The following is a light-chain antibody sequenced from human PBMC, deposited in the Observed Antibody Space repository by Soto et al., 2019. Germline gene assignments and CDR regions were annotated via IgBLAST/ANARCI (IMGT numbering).Light chain of an antibody. Sequence: EMVLTQSPGTLSLSPGDRATLSCRASQSVSNDYVAWVQQKPGQTPRLLIYSVSSRATGIPDRFSGSGSGTDFTLTISCLQSEDFATYYCQQYYSYPRTFGQGTKVDIK. CDR1: QSVSNDY. CDR3: QQYYSYPRT. V-gene: IGKV3-20*01. J-gene: IGKJ1*01. CDR2: SVS.